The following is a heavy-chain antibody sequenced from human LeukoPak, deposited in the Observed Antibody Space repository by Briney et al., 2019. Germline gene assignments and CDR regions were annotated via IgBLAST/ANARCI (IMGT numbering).Heavy chain of an antibody. CDR2: IWHDGSNK. J-gene: IGHJ4*02. CDR1: GFTFSSHG. D-gene: IGHD2-15*01. Sequence: GGSLRLSCAASGFTFSSHGMHWVRQAPGKGLEWVAVIWHDGSNKYYADSVKGRVTISRDNSKNTLYLQMNSLRAEDTSVYYCARDRRDCSGATCFNFDYWGQGTLVTVSS. V-gene: IGHV3-33*01. CDR3: ARDRRDCSGATCFNFDY.